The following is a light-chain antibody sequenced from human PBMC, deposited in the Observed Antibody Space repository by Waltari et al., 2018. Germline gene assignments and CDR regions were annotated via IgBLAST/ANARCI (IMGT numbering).Light chain of an antibody. V-gene: IGLV1-44*01. CDR3: ASWDDSRNGRGVV. CDR2: SNN. J-gene: IGLJ2*01. CDR1: STNIGSNT. Sequence: QSVLTQPPSASGTTGQRVTISCSGSSTNIGSNTVNWYQQLPGTAPKLLIYSNNPRSPGLPGRASGSKSGTSASLAISRLQSEDGADYYCASWDDSRNGRGVVFGGETKQTVL.